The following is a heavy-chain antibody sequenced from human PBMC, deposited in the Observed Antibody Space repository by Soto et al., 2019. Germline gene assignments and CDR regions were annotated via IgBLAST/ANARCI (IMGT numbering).Heavy chain of an antibody. Sequence: QVQLQESGPGLVKPSETLSLTCTVSGGSISSYYWSWIRQPPGKGLEWIGYIYYSGSTNYNPSLKSRVTISVDTSKNQFSLKLSSVTAADTAVYYCARGRYYDFWSGYYEYFQHWGQGTLVTVSS. CDR2: IYYSGST. CDR1: GGSISSYY. J-gene: IGHJ1*01. D-gene: IGHD3-3*01. CDR3: ARGRYYDFWSGYYEYFQH. V-gene: IGHV4-59*01.